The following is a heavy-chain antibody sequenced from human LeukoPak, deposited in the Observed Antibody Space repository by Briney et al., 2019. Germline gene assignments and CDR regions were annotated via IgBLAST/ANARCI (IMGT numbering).Heavy chain of an antibody. J-gene: IGHJ4*02. CDR3: ARSPYGGNPLDY. Sequence: SETLSLTCTVSRGPVTSYYWNCIRQPPGKGLEWVGYISYSGSTNYNPSLKSRVTISVDTSKNQFSLKLSSVTAADTAVYYCARSPYGGNPLDYWGQGTLVTVSS. CDR1: RGPVTSYY. V-gene: IGHV4-59*02. D-gene: IGHD4-23*01. CDR2: ISYSGST.